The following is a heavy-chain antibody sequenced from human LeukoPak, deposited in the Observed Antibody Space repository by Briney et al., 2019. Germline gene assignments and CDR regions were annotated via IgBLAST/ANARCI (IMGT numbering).Heavy chain of an antibody. D-gene: IGHD4-11*01. CDR1: GFTYSHYG. Sequence: GGSLRLSCAASGFTYSHYGMHWVRQAPGKGLEWVAVIRSDGAEKYYGDAVKGRFTISRDNSRNTLYLQMNSLRGEDTAVYYCAKDAQRGFDYSNSLEYWGQGTLVTVSS. CDR2: IRSDGAEK. V-gene: IGHV3-33*06. J-gene: IGHJ4*02. CDR3: AKDAQRGFDYSNSLEY.